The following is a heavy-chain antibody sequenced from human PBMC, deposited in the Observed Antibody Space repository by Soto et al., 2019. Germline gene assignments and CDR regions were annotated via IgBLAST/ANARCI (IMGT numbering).Heavy chain of an antibody. J-gene: IGHJ3*02. CDR2: ISANSPFI. CDR1: GLPFGSYN. V-gene: IGHV3-21*01. D-gene: IGHD3-22*01. CDR3: VSAYFYDSSHWHKDDGFDI. Sequence: AGSLRLSWVASGLPFGSYNMNWARQAPGKGLEWVSSISANSPFIHYTESLKGRFSISRDKGGDSVFLQMDGLRAEDTAVYYCVSAYFYDSSHWHKDDGFDIWGQGTMVTVSS.